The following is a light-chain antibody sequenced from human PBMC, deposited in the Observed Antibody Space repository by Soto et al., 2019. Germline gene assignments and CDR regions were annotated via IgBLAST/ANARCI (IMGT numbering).Light chain of an antibody. CDR3: QVYDYISSGFT. J-gene: IGKJ3*01. V-gene: IGKV1-33*01. CDR1: QDIRQY. CDR2: DAS. Sequence: DLQMTQSPSSLSASIGDRVTITCQASQDIRQYLNWYQQKPGKAPKLLIYDASRLETGVPSRFSRCGPGTDFTFTVSSLEPEDIATYYCQVYDYISSGFTFGAGTKMDLK.